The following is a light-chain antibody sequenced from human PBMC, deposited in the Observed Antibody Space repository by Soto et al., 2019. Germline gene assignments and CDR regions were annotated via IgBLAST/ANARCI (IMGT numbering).Light chain of an antibody. CDR2: DDR. CDR3: QVWDSDSDHWV. V-gene: IGLV3-21*02. J-gene: IGLJ3*02. Sequence: SYELTQAPSVSVAPGQRARITCAGNKLADKSVHWYQQKPGQAPGLVVYDDRDRPSGVPERFSGTNSDNVAALTIFRVEAGDEAEYFCQVWDSDSDHWVFGGGTKLTVL. CDR1: KLADKS.